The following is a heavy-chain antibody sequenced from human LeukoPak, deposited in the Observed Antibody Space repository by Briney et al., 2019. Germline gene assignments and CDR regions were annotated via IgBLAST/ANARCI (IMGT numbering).Heavy chain of an antibody. CDR3: TGGRSDRGYYGFDV. J-gene: IGHJ6*02. CDR2: IRNKARSYTT. V-gene: IGHV3-72*01. Sequence: GGSLRLSCAASGFSFSDHYMEWVRQAPGQGLEWVGRIRNKARSYTTAYAASETGRFTISRDYSKNSLYLQMNSLTIEDTAVYYCTGGRSDRGYYGFDVWGQGTTVIVSS. CDR1: GFSFSDHY.